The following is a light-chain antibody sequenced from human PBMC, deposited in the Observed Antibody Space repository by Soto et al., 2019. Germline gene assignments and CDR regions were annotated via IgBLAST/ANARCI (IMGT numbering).Light chain of an antibody. CDR3: QQGYGTPFT. Sequence: IQLTQSPSSLSASVGDRVTITCRASQGISSYLAWYQQKPGKAPKLLIYAASTLQSGVPSRFSGSGSGTDFTLSISSLQPEDTATYYCQQGYGTPFTFGQGTRLEIK. V-gene: IGKV1-39*01. CDR2: AAS. CDR1: QGISSY. J-gene: IGKJ5*01.